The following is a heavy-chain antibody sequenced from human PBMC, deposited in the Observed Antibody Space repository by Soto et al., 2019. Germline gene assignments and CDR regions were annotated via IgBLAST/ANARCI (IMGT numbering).Heavy chain of an antibody. J-gene: IGHJ6*02. CDR3: ARDIAATYYYYGMDV. Sequence: QVQLQESGPGLVKPSETLSLTCTVSGGSISSYYWSWIRQPPGKGLEWIGYIYYSGSTSYNPSLKSRVTISVDTSKNQFALKVSSVTAADTAVYYCARDIAATYYYYGMDVWGQGTTVTVSS. D-gene: IGHD6-13*01. CDR1: GGSISSYY. V-gene: IGHV4-59*01. CDR2: IYYSGST.